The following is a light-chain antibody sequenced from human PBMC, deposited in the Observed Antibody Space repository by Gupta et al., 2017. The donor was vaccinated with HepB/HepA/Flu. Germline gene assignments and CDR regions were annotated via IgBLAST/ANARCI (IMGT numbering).Light chain of an antibody. J-gene: IGLJ3*02. CDR1: ALPKKS. V-gene: IGLV3-25*03. CDR3: QSADSTWV. CDR2: KDS. Sequence: SSELTQPPSVSVSPGQTARITCSGDALPKKSVSWYQQKPGQAPVLVVYKDSERPSGIPERFTGSSSGTIVTLSISGGQAEDEADYYCQSADSTWVFGGGTKLTVL.